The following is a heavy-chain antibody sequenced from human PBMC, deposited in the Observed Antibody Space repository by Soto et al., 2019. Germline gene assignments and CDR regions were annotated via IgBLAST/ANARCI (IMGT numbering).Heavy chain of an antibody. J-gene: IGHJ4*02. CDR3: ARHRRDFDY. Sequence: SETLSLTCTVSGGSISSYYWRWIRHPPGKGLEWIGYTYYSGNTNYNPSLKSRVTISVDMSKNKFSLKLSSVPAPDTAVYYCARHRRDFDYWGQGTLVTGSS. V-gene: IGHV4-59*08. CDR1: GGSISSYY. CDR2: TYYSGNT.